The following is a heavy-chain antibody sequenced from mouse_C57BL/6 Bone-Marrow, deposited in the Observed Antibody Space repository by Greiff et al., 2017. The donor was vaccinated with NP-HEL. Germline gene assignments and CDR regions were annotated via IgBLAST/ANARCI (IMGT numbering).Heavy chain of an antibody. D-gene: IGHD2-5*01. CDR2: IYPGSGNT. J-gene: IGHJ3*01. CDR1: GYTFTDYY. CDR3: AREEAYYSNPWFAY. V-gene: IGHV1-76*01. Sequence: QVQLQQSGAELVRPGASVKLSCKASGYTFTDYYINWVEQRPGQGLEWIARIYPGSGNTYYNEKFKGKATLTAEKSSSTAYMQLSSLTSEDSAVYFCAREEAYYSNPWFAYWGQGTLVTVSA.